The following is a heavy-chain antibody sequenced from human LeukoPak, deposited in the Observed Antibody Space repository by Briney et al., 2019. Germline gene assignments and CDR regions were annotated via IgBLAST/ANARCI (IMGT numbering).Heavy chain of an antibody. V-gene: IGHV4-59*08. D-gene: IGHD3-10*01. CDR2: IQYSGST. CDR1: GGSISSYY. J-gene: IGHJ3*02. Sequence: PSETLSLTCTVSGGSISSYYWSWIRQPPGKGLEWIGYIQYSGSTSYNPSLKSRVTISVDTSKNQFSLKLSSVTAADSAVYSCARYGGTYFDTWGQGTMVTVSS. CDR3: ARYGGTYFDT.